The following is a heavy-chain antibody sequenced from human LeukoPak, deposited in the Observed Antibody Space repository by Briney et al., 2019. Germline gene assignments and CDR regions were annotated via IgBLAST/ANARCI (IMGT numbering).Heavy chain of an antibody. D-gene: IGHD6-13*01. CDR3: AKDGHIAAAGYYFDY. Sequence: GGSLRLSCAASGFTFSSYGMHWVRQAPGKGLEWVAFISNDGSDKYSAVSVKGRFTISRDNSKNTLYLQMNSLRAEDTAVYYCAKDGHIAAAGYYFDYWGQGTLVTVSS. CDR2: ISNDGSDK. J-gene: IGHJ4*02. CDR1: GFTFSSYG. V-gene: IGHV3-30*18.